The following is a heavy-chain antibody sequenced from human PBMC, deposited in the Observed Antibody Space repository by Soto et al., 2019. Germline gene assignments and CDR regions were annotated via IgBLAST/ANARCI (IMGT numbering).Heavy chain of an antibody. J-gene: IGHJ5*02. CDR1: GFTFDDYA. CDR3: AKDPLKYRLPTIDGGWFDP. CDR2: ISWNSGTI. D-gene: IGHD2-2*01. Sequence: PGGSLRPSCAASGFTFDDYAMHWVRQAPGKGLEWVSGISWNSGTIGYADSVKGRFTISRDNAKNSLYLQMNSLRPEDTALYYCAKDPLKYRLPTIDGGWFDPWGQGTLVTVSS. V-gene: IGHV3-9*01.